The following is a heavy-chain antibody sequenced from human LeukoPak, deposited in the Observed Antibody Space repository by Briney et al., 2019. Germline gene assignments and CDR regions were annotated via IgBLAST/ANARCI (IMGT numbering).Heavy chain of an antibody. V-gene: IGHV3-9*03. CDR1: GFTFDDYA. D-gene: IGHD3-9*01. CDR2: ISWNSGSM. CDR3: AKANYDILTGYIDY. J-gene: IGHJ4*02. Sequence: GRSLRLSCAASGFTFDDYAMHWVRQAPGKGLEWVSGISWNSGSMGYADSVKGRFTISRDNAKNSLYLQMNSLRAEDMALYYCAKANYDILTGYIDYWGQGTLVTVSS.